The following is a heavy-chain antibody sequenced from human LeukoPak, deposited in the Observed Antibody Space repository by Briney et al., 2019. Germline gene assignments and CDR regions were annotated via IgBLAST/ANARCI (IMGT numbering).Heavy chain of an antibody. CDR2: INPNSGGT. D-gene: IGHD3-22*01. Sequence: ASVKVSCKSSGYTFTGYYMHWVRQAPGQGLEWVGWINPNSGGTNYAQKFQGRVTMTRDTSISTAYMELSRLRSDDTAVYYCATAPEYHYDSSGYPFDYWGQGTLVTVSS. J-gene: IGHJ4*02. CDR1: GYTFTGYY. V-gene: IGHV1-2*02. CDR3: ATAPEYHYDSSGYPFDY.